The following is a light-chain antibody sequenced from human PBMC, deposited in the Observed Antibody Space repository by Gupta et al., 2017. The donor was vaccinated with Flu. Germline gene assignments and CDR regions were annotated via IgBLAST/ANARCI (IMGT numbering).Light chain of an antibody. Sequence: SYELTQPPSVSVSPGQTASITCSGDKLENRFVSWYQQKPGQSPVLVIYQDDKRPSGRPERFSGSNSGNTAPLTISGTQAVDEADYYCQVWDRTTVIFGGGTKLTVL. CDR3: QVWDRTTVI. V-gene: IGLV3-1*01. CDR1: KLENRF. CDR2: QDD. J-gene: IGLJ2*01.